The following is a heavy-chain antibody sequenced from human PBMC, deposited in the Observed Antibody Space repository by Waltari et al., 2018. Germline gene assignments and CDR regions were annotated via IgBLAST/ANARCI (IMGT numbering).Heavy chain of an antibody. CDR1: GGTFSSYA. CDR2: IIPIVGTA. J-gene: IGHJ5*02. Sequence: QVQLVQSGAEVKKPGSSVKVSCKASGGTFSSYAISWVRQAPGQGLEWMGGIIPIVGTATHAHKFQGRVTITADESTSTAYMELSSLRSEDTAVYYCAYSSRVWSWFDPWGQGTRVTVSS. V-gene: IGHV1-69*13. CDR3: AYSSRVWSWFDP. D-gene: IGHD6-13*01.